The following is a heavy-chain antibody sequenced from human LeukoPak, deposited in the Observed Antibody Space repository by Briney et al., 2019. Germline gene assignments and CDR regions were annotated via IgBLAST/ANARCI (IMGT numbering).Heavy chain of an antibody. CDR3: ARGLDLYSGYFQNLFYFDY. CDR2: ISTSSSYI. CDR1: GFTFITYS. J-gene: IGHJ4*02. V-gene: IGHV3-21*01. D-gene: IGHD5-12*01. Sequence: GGSLRLSCAASGFTFITYSMNWVRQAPGKGLEWVSSISTSSSYIYYADSVKGRFTISRDNAKNSLYLQMSGLRAEDTAVYFCARGLDLYSGYFQNLFYFDYWGQGTLVTVSS.